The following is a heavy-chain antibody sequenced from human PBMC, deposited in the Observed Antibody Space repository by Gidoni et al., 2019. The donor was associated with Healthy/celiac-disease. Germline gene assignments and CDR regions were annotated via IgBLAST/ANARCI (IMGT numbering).Heavy chain of an antibody. J-gene: IGHJ6*02. D-gene: IGHD6-6*01. CDR1: GGSISSYY. V-gene: IGHV4-59*08. CDR3: ARSKSEYSSSPGSGGMDV. Sequence: QVQLQESGPGLVKPSETLSLTCTVSGGSISSYYWSWIRQPPGKGLEWIGYIYYSGSTNYNPSLKRRVTISVDTSKNQFSLKLSSVTAADTAVYYCARSKSEYSSSPGSGGMDVWGQGTTVTVSS. CDR2: IYYSGST.